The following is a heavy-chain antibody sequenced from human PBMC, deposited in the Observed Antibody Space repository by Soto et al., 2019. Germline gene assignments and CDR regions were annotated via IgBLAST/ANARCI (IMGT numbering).Heavy chain of an antibody. Sequence: QVQLVQSGAEVKKPGASVKVSCKVSGYTLTELSMHWVRQAPGKGLEWMGGFDPEDGETIYAQKFQGRVTTTEDTSTGTAYMELSSLRSEDTAVYYCAHYDFWSGLINWFAPWGQGTLVAVSS. D-gene: IGHD3-3*01. CDR2: FDPEDGET. CDR3: AHYDFWSGLINWFAP. V-gene: IGHV1-24*01. CDR1: GYTLTELS. J-gene: IGHJ5*02.